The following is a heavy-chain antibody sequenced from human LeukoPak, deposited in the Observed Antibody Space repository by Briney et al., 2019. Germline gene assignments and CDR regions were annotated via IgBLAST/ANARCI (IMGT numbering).Heavy chain of an antibody. Sequence: PGGSLRLSCAASGFTFSNYAMSWVRQAPGKGLEWVAVIWYDGSNKYYADSVKGRFTISRDNSKNTLYLQMNSLRDEDTAVYYCAKVSSGAAAVGIIDYWGQGTLVTVSS. CDR3: AKVSSGAAAVGIIDY. CDR1: GFTFSNYA. D-gene: IGHD6-13*01. CDR2: IWYDGSNK. J-gene: IGHJ4*02. V-gene: IGHV3-33*06.